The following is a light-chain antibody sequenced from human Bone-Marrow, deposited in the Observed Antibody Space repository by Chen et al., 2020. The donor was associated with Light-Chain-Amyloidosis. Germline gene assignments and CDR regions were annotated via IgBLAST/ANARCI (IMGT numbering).Light chain of an antibody. J-gene: IGLJ1*01. Sequence: SYELTQPPSVSVSPGQPARSTCSGDALPKQYAYWYQQKPGQAHVLVISRDSERPSGIPERFSGSTSGTTVTLTISGVQVEDEADYYCQSADSSGTYYVFGTGTKVTVL. CDR1: ALPKQY. V-gene: IGLV3-25*03. CDR2: RDS. CDR3: QSADSSGTYYV.